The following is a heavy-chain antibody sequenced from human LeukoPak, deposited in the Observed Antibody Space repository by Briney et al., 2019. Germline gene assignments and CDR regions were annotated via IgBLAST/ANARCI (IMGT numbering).Heavy chain of an antibody. CDR3: ARDRPYSLSFDY. Sequence: ASVKVSCKASGGTFSSYAISWVRQAPGQGLEWMGGIIPIFGTANYAQKFQGRVTITADESTSTAHMELSSLRSEDMAVYYCARDRPYSLSFDYWGQGTLVTVSS. J-gene: IGHJ4*02. D-gene: IGHD6-13*01. V-gene: IGHV1-69*01. CDR2: IIPIFGTA. CDR1: GGTFSSYA.